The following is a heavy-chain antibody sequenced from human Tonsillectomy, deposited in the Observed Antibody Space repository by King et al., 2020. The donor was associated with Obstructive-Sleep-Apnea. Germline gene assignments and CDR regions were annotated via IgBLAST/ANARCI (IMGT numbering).Heavy chain of an antibody. Sequence: VQLQESGPGLVKPSGTLSLTCAVSGGSISSTNWWSWVRQPPGKGLEWIGEIYHSGSTNYNPSLKNRVTISIDKSENQFSLKLPSMTAADTAVYYCASGNSTSPGYWGQGTLVTVSS. CDR1: GGSISSTNW. J-gene: IGHJ4*02. V-gene: IGHV4-4*02. D-gene: IGHD2/OR15-2a*01. CDR2: IYHSGST. CDR3: ASGNSTSPGY.